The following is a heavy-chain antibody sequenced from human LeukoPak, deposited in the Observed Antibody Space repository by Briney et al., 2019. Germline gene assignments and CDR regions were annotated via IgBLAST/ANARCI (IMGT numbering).Heavy chain of an antibody. D-gene: IGHD2-2*01. Sequence: GGSLRLSCAASGFTFSGSAMHWVRQASGKGLEWVGRIRSKTYNYATAYAASVKGRFTISRDDSKNTAYLQMNSLRAEDTAVYYCAREPLRQLLPLDYWGQGTLVTVSS. CDR3: AREPLRQLLPLDY. J-gene: IGHJ4*02. CDR1: GFTFSGSA. CDR2: IRSKTYNYAT. V-gene: IGHV3-73*01.